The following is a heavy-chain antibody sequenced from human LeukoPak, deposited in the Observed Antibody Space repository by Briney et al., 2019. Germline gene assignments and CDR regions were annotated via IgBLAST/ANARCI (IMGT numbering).Heavy chain of an antibody. V-gene: IGHV4-59*01. CDR2: IYYSENT. CDR1: GGSINSYY. CDR3: ARDRDSSGLRDFDL. J-gene: IGHJ2*01. Sequence: PSETLSLTCTVSGGSINSYYWSWIRQPPGKGLEWIGYIYYSENTNYNPSLKSRVSISIDTSKNQLSLQLSSVTAADTAVYYCARDRDSSGLRDFDLWGRGTLVTVSA. D-gene: IGHD3-22*01.